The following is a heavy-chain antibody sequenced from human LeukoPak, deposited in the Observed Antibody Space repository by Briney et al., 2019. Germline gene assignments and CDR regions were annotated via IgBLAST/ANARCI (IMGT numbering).Heavy chain of an antibody. D-gene: IGHD3-22*01. Sequence: GGSLRLSCAASGLTVSSNCMSWVRQAPGKGLEWVSFIYSGGSTYYTDSVKGRFTISRDNSKNTLYLQMNSLRAEDTAVYYCARRAGDYSHPYDYWGQGILVAVSS. CDR1: GLTVSSNC. CDR3: ARRAGDYSHPYDY. J-gene: IGHJ4*02. V-gene: IGHV3-53*01. CDR2: IYSGGST.